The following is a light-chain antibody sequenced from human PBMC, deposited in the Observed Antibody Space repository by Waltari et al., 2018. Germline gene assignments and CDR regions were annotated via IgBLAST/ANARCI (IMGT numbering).Light chain of an antibody. J-gene: IGKJ4*01. CDR2: DAS. CDR3: QKYDNLPL. V-gene: IGKV1-33*01. CDR1: QDIRNH. Sequence: DIQMTQSPSPLSASIGGRDPITCQASQDIRNHLHWYQQKPGRAPKLLIYDASNLQTGVPSRFSGSGSATHFTITISGLQPEDIETYYCQKYDNLPLFGGGSKVEI.